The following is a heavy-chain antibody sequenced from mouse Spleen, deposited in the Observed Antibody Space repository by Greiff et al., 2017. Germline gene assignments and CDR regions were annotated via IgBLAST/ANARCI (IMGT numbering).Heavy chain of an antibody. CDR1: GYTFTSYW. CDR3: ARGDGTYWYFDV. D-gene: IGHD2-1*01. Sequence: QVQLQQSGAELVKPGASVKLSCKASGYTFTSYWMQWVKQRPGQGLEWIGEIDPSDSYTNYNQKFKGKATLTVDTSSSTAYMQLSSLTSEDSAVYYCARGDGTYWYFDVWGTGTTVTVSS. V-gene: IGHV1-50*01. CDR2: IDPSDSYT. J-gene: IGHJ1*03.